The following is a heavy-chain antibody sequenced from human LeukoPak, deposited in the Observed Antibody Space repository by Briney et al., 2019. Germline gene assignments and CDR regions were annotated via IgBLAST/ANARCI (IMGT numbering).Heavy chain of an antibody. Sequence: SETLSLTCTVSGGSISSGDYYWSWIRQPPGKGLEWIGYIYYSGSTYYNPSLKSRVTISVDTSKNQFSLKLSSVTAADTAVYYCARSIAAAPGAFDIWGQGTMVTVSS. CDR2: IYYSGST. CDR3: ARSIAAAPGAFDI. V-gene: IGHV4-30-4*01. CDR1: GGSISSGDYY. J-gene: IGHJ3*02. D-gene: IGHD6-13*01.